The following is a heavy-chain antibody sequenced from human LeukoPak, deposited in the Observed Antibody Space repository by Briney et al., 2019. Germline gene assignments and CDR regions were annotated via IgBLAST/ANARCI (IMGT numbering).Heavy chain of an antibody. Sequence: ASVKVSCKASGYTFTSYGISWVRQAPGQGLEWMGWISAYNGNTNYAQKLQGRVTMTTDTSTSTVYMELRSLRSDDTAVYYCARDAGGWYSYYYYGMDVWGQGTTVTVSS. CDR1: GYTFTSYG. D-gene: IGHD6-19*01. J-gene: IGHJ6*02. CDR3: ARDAGGWYSYYYYGMDV. V-gene: IGHV1-18*01. CDR2: ISAYNGNT.